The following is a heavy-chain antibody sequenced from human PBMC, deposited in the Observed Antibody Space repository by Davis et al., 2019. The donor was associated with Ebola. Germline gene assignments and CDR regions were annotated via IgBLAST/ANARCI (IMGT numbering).Heavy chain of an antibody. D-gene: IGHD3-3*01. CDR3: ARERYYDFWSGYYMDY. CDR2: IKQDGSEK. Sequence: GGSLRLSCAASGFTFSSYWMSWVRQAPGKGLEWVANIKQDGSEKYYVDSVKGRFTISRDNAKNSLYLQMNSLRAEDTAVYYCARERYYDFWSGYYMDYWGQGTLVTVS. J-gene: IGHJ4*02. CDR1: GFTFSSYW. V-gene: IGHV3-7*01.